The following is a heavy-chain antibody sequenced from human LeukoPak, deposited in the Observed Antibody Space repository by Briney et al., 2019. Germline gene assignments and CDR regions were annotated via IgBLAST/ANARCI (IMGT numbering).Heavy chain of an antibody. CDR2: IIPIFGTA. V-gene: IGHV1-69*13. CDR1: GGTFSNYA. Sequence: ASVKVSCKASGGTFSNYAISWVRQAPGQGLKWLGGIIPIFGTANSAQNFQGRVTITADESTSTAYMELSSLRSEDTAVYYCARGYCSGGSCYSFDYWGQGTLVTVSS. D-gene: IGHD2-15*01. CDR3: ARGYCSGGSCYSFDY. J-gene: IGHJ4*02.